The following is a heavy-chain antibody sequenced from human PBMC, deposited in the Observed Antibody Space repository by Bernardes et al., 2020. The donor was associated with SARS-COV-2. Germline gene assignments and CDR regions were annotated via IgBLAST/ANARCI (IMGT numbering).Heavy chain of an antibody. J-gene: IGHJ4*02. CDR1: GIRFSSYW. Sequence: GGSLIRSCAASGIRFSSYWMHWFRQAPGKGLVWVSRLSGEGTGITYADSVKGRFTLSRDNAKNTLYLQMDSLRVEDTAVYYCAGTSTTCCDYWGQGTLVNVSS. CDR2: LSGEGTGI. CDR3: AGTSTTCCDY. D-gene: IGHD2-2*01. V-gene: IGHV3-74*03.